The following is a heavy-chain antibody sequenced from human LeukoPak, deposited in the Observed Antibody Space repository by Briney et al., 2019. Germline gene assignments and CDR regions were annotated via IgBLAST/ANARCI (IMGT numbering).Heavy chain of an antibody. Sequence: GGSLRLSSAASGFTFSSHAMSWARQDPGKGREWVSAISGSGGSTYYADSVKGRFTISRDNSKNKLYLQMNSLRAEDTAVYYCAKQGAMVYYYYMDVWGKGTTVTVSS. CDR2: ISGSGGST. CDR3: AKQGAMVYYYYMDV. V-gene: IGHV3-23*01. J-gene: IGHJ6*03. CDR1: GFTFSSHA. D-gene: IGHD5-18*01.